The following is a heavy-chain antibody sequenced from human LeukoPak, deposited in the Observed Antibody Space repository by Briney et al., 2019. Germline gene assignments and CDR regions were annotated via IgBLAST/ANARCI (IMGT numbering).Heavy chain of an antibody. Sequence: SETLSLTCTVSGSSDYYWGWIRQPPGKGLEWIGSIYHSGSTYYNPSLKSRVTISVDTSKNQFSLKLSSVTAADTAVYYCAGGGERDPRRDGYNLPNYYYYYMDVWGKGTTVTVSS. CDR2: IYHSGST. CDR3: AGGGERDPRRDGYNLPNYYYYYMDV. CDR1: GSSDYY. J-gene: IGHJ6*03. D-gene: IGHD5-24*01. V-gene: IGHV4-38-2*02.